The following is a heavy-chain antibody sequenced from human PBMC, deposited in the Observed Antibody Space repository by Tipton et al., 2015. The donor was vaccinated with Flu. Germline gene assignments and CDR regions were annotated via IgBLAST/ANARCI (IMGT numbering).Heavy chain of an antibody. CDR1: GGSIGKYY. Sequence: TLSLTCTISGGSIGKYYWSWIRQPPGKGLEWIGYVYYTGSTNYNPSLKSRVTMSLDTSKNQFSLKLPSVTAADTAVYFCARALYNSNWYGSVWLDPWGQGTQVTVSS. D-gene: IGHD6-13*01. CDR2: VYYTGST. J-gene: IGHJ5*02. V-gene: IGHV4-59*01. CDR3: ARALYNSNWYGSVWLDP.